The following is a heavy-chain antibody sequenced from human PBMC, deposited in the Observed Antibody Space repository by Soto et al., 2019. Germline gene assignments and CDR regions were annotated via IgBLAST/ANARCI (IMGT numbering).Heavy chain of an antibody. D-gene: IGHD3-10*01. V-gene: IGHV1-2*02. CDR3: ARDDYGIFPY. CDR1: GYAITAYY. J-gene: IGHJ4*02. Sequence: APVEGSCKASGYAITAYYIHWVRQAPGQGLEWMGWIDPRSGGAIYAQKFHDRVTMTRDTSISTVYMDLSGLRSDDTALYYCARDDYGIFPYWGQGTRFTVSP. CDR2: IDPRSGGA.